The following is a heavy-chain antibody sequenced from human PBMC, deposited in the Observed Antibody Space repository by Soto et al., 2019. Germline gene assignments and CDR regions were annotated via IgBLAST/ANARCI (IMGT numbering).Heavy chain of an antibody. D-gene: IGHD3-10*01. CDR2: ISNYNGIT. Sequence: QVELVQSGAEVKKPGASVKVSCKASGYIFTSYGISWVRQAPGEGLEWMGWISNYNGITNYAQKVQGRVTLTTDRSTNTADMELRSLRSDDTAVYYCAESMGGSGTYVSWGQGTLVTVSS. CDR3: AESMGGSGTYVS. J-gene: IGHJ4*02. V-gene: IGHV1-18*01. CDR1: GYIFTSYG.